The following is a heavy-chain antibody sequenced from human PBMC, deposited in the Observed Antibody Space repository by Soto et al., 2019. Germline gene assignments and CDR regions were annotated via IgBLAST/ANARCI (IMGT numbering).Heavy chain of an antibody. Sequence: GASVKVSCKASGGTFSSYAISWVRQAPGQGLEWMGGIIPIFGTANYAQKFQGRVTITADESTSTAYMELSSLRSEDTAVYYCARGVYFDWSTYYYYGMDVWGQGTTVTVSS. CDR2: IIPIFGTA. V-gene: IGHV1-69*13. CDR1: GGTFSSYA. J-gene: IGHJ6*02. D-gene: IGHD3-9*01. CDR3: ARGVYFDWSTYYYYGMDV.